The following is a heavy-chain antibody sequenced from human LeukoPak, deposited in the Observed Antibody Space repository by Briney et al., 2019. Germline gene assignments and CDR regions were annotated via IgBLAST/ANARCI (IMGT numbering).Heavy chain of an antibody. Sequence: GGSLRLSCAASGFTFSSYEMNWVRQAPGKGLEWVSYISSSGSTIYYADSVKGRFTISRDNAKNSLYLQMNSLRAEDTAVYHCARLGQRLVDWYFDLWGRGTLVTVSS. J-gene: IGHJ2*01. CDR3: ARLGQRLVDWYFDL. D-gene: IGHD6-13*01. CDR1: GFTFSSYE. CDR2: ISSSGSTI. V-gene: IGHV3-48*03.